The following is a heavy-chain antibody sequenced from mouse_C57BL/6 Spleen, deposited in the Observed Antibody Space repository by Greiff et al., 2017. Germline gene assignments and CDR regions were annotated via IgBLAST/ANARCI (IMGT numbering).Heavy chain of an antibody. V-gene: IGHV1-53*01. CDR1: GYTFTSYW. D-gene: IGHD1-1*01. CDR2: INPSNGGT. CDR3: ARPTVVAPGFAY. J-gene: IGHJ3*01. Sequence: QVQLQLPGTELVKPGASVKLSCKASGYTFTSYWMHWVKQRPGQGLEWIGNINPSNGGTNYNEKFKSKATLTVDKSSSTAYMQLSSLTSEDSAVYYCARPTVVAPGFAYWGQGTLVTVSA.